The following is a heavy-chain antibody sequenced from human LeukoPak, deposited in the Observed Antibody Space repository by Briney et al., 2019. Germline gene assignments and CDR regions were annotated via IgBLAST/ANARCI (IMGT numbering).Heavy chain of an antibody. Sequence: SETLSLTCTVSGGWGGDYYWSWIRQPPGKGLEWIGYIYYSGSTNYNPSLKSRVTISVDTSKNQFSLKMSSVTAADTAVYYCARHATTYFFLDYWGQGTLVTVSS. J-gene: IGHJ4*02. D-gene: IGHD4-17*01. CDR2: IYYSGST. V-gene: IGHV4-59*08. CDR3: ARHATTYFFLDY. CDR1: GGWGGDYY.